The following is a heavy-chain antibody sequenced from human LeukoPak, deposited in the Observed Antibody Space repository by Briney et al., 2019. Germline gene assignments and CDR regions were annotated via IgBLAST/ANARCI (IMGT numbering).Heavy chain of an antibody. CDR1: GFTFDAYA. J-gene: IGHJ4*02. CDR3: SRGDDSSGYYDTNIDY. Sequence: GGSLRLSCAASGFTFDAYAMHWVRQVPGRGLEWVSHITWNSGTKTYADSVRDRFTISRDNAKNSLYLQMNSLRPEDTALYYCSRGDDSSGYYDTNIDYWGQGILVTVSS. V-gene: IGHV3-9*01. CDR2: ITWNSGTK. D-gene: IGHD3-22*01.